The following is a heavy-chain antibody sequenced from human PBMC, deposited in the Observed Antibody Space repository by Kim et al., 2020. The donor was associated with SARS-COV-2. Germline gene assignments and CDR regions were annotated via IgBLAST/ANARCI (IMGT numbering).Heavy chain of an antibody. Sequence: GESLKISCKGSGYSFTSYWISWVRQMPGKGLEWMGRIDPSDSYTNYSPSFQGHVTISADKSISTAYLQWSSLKASDTAMYYCAGSQKYGSGSYYVLYYYGMDVWGQGTTVTVSS. CDR1: GYSFTSYW. V-gene: IGHV5-10-1*01. CDR3: AGSQKYGSGSYYVLYYYGMDV. CDR2: IDPSDSYT. D-gene: IGHD3-10*01. J-gene: IGHJ6*02.